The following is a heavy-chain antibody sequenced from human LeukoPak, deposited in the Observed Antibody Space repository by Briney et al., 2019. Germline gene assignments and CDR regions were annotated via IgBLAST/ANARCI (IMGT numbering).Heavy chain of an antibody. D-gene: IGHD3-3*01. J-gene: IGHJ5*02. CDR1: GGSISSSSYY. V-gene: IGHV4-39*07. CDR2: IYYSGST. Sequence: PSETLSLTCTVSGGSISSSSYYWGWLRQPPGKGVEWIGSIYYSGSTYYNPSLKSLVPISVDTSKHQFSLKLSSLTAADTAVYYCARGYSYYDFWSGYYNLWFDPWGQGTLVTVSS. CDR3: ARGYSYYDFWSGYYNLWFDP.